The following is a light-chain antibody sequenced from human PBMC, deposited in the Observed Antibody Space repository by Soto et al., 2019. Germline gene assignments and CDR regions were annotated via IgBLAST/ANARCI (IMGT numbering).Light chain of an antibody. CDR3: QQYGSSPGT. CDR2: GAS. Sequence: EIVLTQSPGTLSLTPGERATLSCRASQSVSSSYFAWYQQKPRQAPMLLIYGASSRATGIADMFSGSGAGTDFTLTISRLEPEDFAVYYCQQYGSSPGTFGQGTKVEIK. CDR1: QSVSSSY. V-gene: IGKV3-20*01. J-gene: IGKJ1*01.